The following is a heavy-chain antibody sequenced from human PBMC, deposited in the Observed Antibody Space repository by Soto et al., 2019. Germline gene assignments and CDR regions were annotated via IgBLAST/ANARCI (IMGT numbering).Heavy chain of an antibody. CDR2: IYYSGST. CDR3: AREIAAAGNWFDP. Sequence: SETLSLTCTVSGGSISSYYWSWIRQPPGKGLEWIGYIYYSGSTNYNPSLKSRVTISVDTSKNQFSLKLSSVTAADTAVYYCAREIAAAGNWFDPWGQGTLVTVSS. D-gene: IGHD6-13*01. CDR1: GGSISSYY. V-gene: IGHV4-59*01. J-gene: IGHJ5*02.